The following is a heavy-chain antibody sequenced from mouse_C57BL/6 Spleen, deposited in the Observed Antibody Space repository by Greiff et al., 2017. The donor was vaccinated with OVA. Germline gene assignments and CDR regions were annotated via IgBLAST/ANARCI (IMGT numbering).Heavy chain of an antibody. Sequence: VQLQQSDAELVKPGASVKISCKVSGYTFTDHTIHWMKQRPEQGLEWIGYIYPRDGSTKYNEKFKGKATLTADKSSSTAYMQLNSLTSEDSAVYFCAREDYDYDEGVYAMDYWGQGTSVTVSS. J-gene: IGHJ4*01. V-gene: IGHV1-78*01. D-gene: IGHD2-4*01. CDR2: IYPRDGST. CDR3: AREDYDYDEGVYAMDY. CDR1: GYTFTDHT.